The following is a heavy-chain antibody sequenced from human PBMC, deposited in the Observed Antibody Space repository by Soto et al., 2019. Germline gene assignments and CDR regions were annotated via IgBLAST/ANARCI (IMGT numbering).Heavy chain of an antibody. CDR2: MNPNSGNT. J-gene: IGHJ1*01. V-gene: IGHV1-8*01. CDR1: GYTFTIYD. Sequence: QVQLVQSGAEVKKPGASVKVSCKASGYTFTIYDIHWVRQAAGRGLEWMGGMNPNSGNTGYSQEFQGRVTMTRNTSINIAYMEVSSLRSEDTAVYYCAPGGAGGSVFWGQGTLVTVSS. D-gene: IGHD5-12*01. CDR3: APGGAGGSVF.